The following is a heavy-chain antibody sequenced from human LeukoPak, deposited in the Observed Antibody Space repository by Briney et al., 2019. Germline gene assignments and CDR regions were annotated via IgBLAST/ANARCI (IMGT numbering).Heavy chain of an antibody. V-gene: IGHV1-2*02. D-gene: IGHD4-17*01. CDR2: INPNSGGT. CDR3: ARDYGDYWFDP. CDR1: GYTYTGYY. Sequence: ASVKVSCKASGYTYTGYYMHWVRQAPGHGLEWMGWINPNSGGTNYAQKFQGRVTMTRDTSISTAYMELSRLRSDDTAVYYCARDYGDYWFDPWGQGTLVTVSS. J-gene: IGHJ5*02.